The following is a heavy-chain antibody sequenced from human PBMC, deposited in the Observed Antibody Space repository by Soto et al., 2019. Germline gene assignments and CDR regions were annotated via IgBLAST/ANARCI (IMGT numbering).Heavy chain of an antibody. CDR1: GYTFSDYY. J-gene: IGHJ4*02. Sequence: QVQLVESGGDLVKPGGSLRLSCAASGYTFSDYYMSWIRQAPGKGLEWISYIGTSGTKIYYADSVKGRFTITRDNAKNSLYLEMNSQRDEDTAVYYCASHYDMWSGYLSPVDYWGQGTLVTVSS. V-gene: IGHV3-11*01. CDR2: IGTSGTKI. D-gene: IGHD3-3*01. CDR3: ASHYDMWSGYLSPVDY.